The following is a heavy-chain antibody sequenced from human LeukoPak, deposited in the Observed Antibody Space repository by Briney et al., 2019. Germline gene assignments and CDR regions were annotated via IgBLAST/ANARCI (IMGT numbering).Heavy chain of an antibody. CDR2: ISGDGGST. D-gene: IGHD6-13*01. V-gene: IGHV3-43*02. CDR1: GFTFDDYA. CDR3: AKGKKFIAAAGSDMDV. J-gene: IGHJ6*03. Sequence: GGSLRLSCAASGFTFDDYAMHWVRQAPGKGLEWVSLISGDGGSTYYADSVKGRFTISRDNSKNTLYLQMNSLRAEDTAVYYCAKGKKFIAAAGSDMDVWGKGTTVTVSS.